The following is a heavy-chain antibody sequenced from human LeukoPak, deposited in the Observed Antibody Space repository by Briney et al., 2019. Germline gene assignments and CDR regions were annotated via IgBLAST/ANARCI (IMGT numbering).Heavy chain of an antibody. CDR2: ISGSGGST. Sequence: GGSLRLSCAASGFTFSSYAMSWVRQAPGKGLEWVSAISGSGGSTYYADSVKGRFTISRDNAKNSLYLQMNSLRAEDTALYYCARDRKGSSSWYDSYYMDVWGKGTTVTVSS. D-gene: IGHD6-13*01. CDR1: GFTFSSYA. J-gene: IGHJ6*03. CDR3: ARDRKGSSSWYDSYYMDV. V-gene: IGHV3-23*01.